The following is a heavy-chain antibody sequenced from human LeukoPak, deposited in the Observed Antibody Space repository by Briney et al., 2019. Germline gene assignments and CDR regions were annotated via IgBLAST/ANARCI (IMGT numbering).Heavy chain of an antibody. Sequence: GGSLRLSCAASGFTFRNYAMSWVRQAPGKGLFWVSSISGSADDTYYADSVKGRFIISRDNSKNSLYLQMNSLRAEDTGEYYCAKTQTGYCSSTSCLYGMDGWGQGTTVTVS. CDR1: GFTFRNYA. CDR3: AKTQTGYCSSTSCLYGMDG. V-gene: IGHV3-23*01. CDR2: ISGSADDT. J-gene: IGHJ6*02. D-gene: IGHD2-2*01.